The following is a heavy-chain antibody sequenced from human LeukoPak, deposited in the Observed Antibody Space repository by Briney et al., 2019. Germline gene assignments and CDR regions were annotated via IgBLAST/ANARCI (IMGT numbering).Heavy chain of an antibody. CDR2: ISYDGSNK. J-gene: IGHJ4*02. CDR1: GFTFSSYG. Sequence: GGSLRLSCAASGFTFSSYGMHWVRQAPGKGLEWVAVISYDGSNKYYADSVRGRFTISRDNSKNTLYLQMNSLRAEDTAVYYCAKDFGDYWGQGTLVTVSS. D-gene: IGHD3-3*01. V-gene: IGHV3-30*18. CDR3: AKDFGDY.